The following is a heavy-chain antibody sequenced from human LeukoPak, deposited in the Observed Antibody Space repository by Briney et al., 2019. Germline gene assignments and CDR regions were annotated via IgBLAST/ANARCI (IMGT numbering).Heavy chain of an antibody. J-gene: IGHJ4*02. CDR3: AREEQYNNFFDY. V-gene: IGHV1-2*02. D-gene: IGHD1/OR15-1a*01. CDR2: INPNSGDT. Sequence: ASVTVSFKASGYTLTDYSIHWVRQAPGQGLEWMGWINPNSGDTTYAQKFQGRVTMTRDTSINSAYMDLSRLNSDDTAVYFCAREEQYNNFFDYWGQGTLVTVSS. CDR1: GYTLTDYS.